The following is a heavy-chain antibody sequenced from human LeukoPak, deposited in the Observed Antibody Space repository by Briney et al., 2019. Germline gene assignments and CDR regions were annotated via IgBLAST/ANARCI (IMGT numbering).Heavy chain of an antibody. CDR2: ISWNSGSI. V-gene: IGHV3-9*01. D-gene: IGHD3-10*01. CDR1: GFTFDGYA. CDR3: AKDSADYYGSGSYDY. Sequence: GGSLRLSCAASGFTFDGYAMHWVRQAPGKGLEWVSGISWNSGSIGYADSVKGRFTISRDNAKNSLYLQMNSLRAEDTALYYCAKDSADYYGSGSYDYWGQGTLVTVSS. J-gene: IGHJ4*02.